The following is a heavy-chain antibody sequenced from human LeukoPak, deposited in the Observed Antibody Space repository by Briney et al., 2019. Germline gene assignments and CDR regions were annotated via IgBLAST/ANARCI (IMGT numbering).Heavy chain of an antibody. Sequence: PGGSLRLSCVGSEFTFSNYAMSWVRQAPGEGQEWVSAISGNDGTTYYADSVKGRFTLSRDNSKNTLYLQMNSLRAEDTAVYYCARGTSQTHYPHLFDYWGQGTLVSVSS. CDR3: ARGTSQTHYPHLFDY. V-gene: IGHV3-23*01. CDR1: EFTFSNYA. J-gene: IGHJ4*02. CDR2: ISGNDGTT. D-gene: IGHD1-26*01.